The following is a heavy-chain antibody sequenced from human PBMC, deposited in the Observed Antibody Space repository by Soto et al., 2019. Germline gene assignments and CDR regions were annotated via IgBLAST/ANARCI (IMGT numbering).Heavy chain of an antibody. V-gene: IGHV3-11*01. CDR1: GFTFSDNY. Sequence: PGGSLRLSCAASGFTFSDNYVSWIRQAPGKGLEWVSYISSSGNTIYYADSVKGRFTISRDNAKNSLYLQMNSLRAEDTAVYYCATCGSGWFFDYWGQGTLVTVSS. D-gene: IGHD6-19*01. CDR2: ISSSGNTI. J-gene: IGHJ4*02. CDR3: ATCGSGWFFDY.